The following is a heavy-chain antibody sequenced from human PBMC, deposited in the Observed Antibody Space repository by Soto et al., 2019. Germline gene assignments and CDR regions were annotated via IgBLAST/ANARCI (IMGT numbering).Heavy chain of an antibody. D-gene: IGHD2-2*02. Sequence: EVQLLESGGGLVQPGGSLRLSCAASGFTFSSYAMNWVRQAPGKGLEWVSTISGSGDNTYYADSVKGRFTISRDNSKNTLYLQMNSLRAEDTALYYCTKVGGTSLPPIPVDYWGQRTQVPVSS. J-gene: IGHJ4*02. V-gene: IGHV3-23*01. CDR2: ISGSGDNT. CDR3: TKVGGTSLPPIPVDY. CDR1: GFTFSSYA.